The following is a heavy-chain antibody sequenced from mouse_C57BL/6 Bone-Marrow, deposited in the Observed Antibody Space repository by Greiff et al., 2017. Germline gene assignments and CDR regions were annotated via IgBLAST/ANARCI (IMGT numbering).Heavy chain of an antibody. CDR2: ILPGSGST. Sequence: VQLQESGAELMKPGASVKLSCKATGYTFTGYWIEWVKQRPGHGLEWIGEILPGSGSTNYNEKFKGKATFTADTSSNTAYMQLSSLPTEDSAIDYWARSDLLRTGSYVGYWGQGTTLTVSS. V-gene: IGHV1-9*01. J-gene: IGHJ2*01. CDR3: ARSDLLRTGSYVGY. CDR1: GYTFTGYW. D-gene: IGHD1-1*01.